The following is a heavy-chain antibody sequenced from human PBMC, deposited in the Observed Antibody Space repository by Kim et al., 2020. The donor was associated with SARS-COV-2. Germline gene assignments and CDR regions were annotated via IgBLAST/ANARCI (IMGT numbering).Heavy chain of an antibody. CDR1: GFTFSSYA. Sequence: RGSLRLSCAASGFTFSSYAMSWVRQAPGKGLEWVSAISGSGGGTYYADSVKGRFTISRDNSKNTLYLQMNSLRAEDTAVYYCAKILIKTGANWFDPWGQGTLVTVSS. CDR3: AKILIKTGANWFDP. D-gene: IGHD7-27*01. CDR2: ISGSGGGT. V-gene: IGHV3-23*01. J-gene: IGHJ5*02.